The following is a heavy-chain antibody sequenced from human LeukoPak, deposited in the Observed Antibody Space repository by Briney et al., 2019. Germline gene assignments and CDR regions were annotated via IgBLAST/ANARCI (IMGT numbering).Heavy chain of an antibody. CDR2: ISSSSSTI. V-gene: IGHV3-48*04. Sequence: GGSLRLSCAASGFTFSSYSMNWVRQAPGKGLEWVSYISSSSSTIYYADSVKGRFTISRDNAKNSLYLQMNSLRAEDTAVYYCARDMACSGGGCYYYYMDVWGKGTTVTVSS. CDR1: GFTFSSYS. CDR3: ARDMACSGGGCYYYYMDV. D-gene: IGHD2-15*01. J-gene: IGHJ6*03.